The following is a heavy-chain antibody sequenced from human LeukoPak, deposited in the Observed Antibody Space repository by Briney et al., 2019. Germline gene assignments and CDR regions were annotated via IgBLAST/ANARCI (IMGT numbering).Heavy chain of an antibody. CDR2: ISGNSGST. CDR3: AKDLVRGVIIPLHYFDY. J-gene: IGHJ4*02. D-gene: IGHD3-10*01. Sequence: GGSLRLSCAASGFTFSSYAMTWVRQAPGKGLEWVSAISGNSGSTYYADSVKGRFTISRDNSKNTLYLQMNSLRAEDTGVYYCAKDLVRGVIIPLHYFDYWGQGTLVTVSS. V-gene: IGHV3-23*01. CDR1: GFTFSSYA.